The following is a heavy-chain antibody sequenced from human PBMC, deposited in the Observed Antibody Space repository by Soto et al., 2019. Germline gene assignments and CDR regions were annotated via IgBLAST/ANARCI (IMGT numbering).Heavy chain of an antibody. CDR3: ARKSKGWYGSGSHPPDY. V-gene: IGHV4-39*01. CDR1: GGSISSSSYY. J-gene: IGHJ4*02. D-gene: IGHD3-10*01. Sequence: SETLSLTCTVSGGSISSSSYYWGWIRQPPGKGLEWIGSIYYSGSTYYNPSLKSRVTISVDTSKNQFSLKLSSVTAADTAVYYCARKSKGWYGSGSHPPDYWGQGTLVTVSS. CDR2: IYYSGST.